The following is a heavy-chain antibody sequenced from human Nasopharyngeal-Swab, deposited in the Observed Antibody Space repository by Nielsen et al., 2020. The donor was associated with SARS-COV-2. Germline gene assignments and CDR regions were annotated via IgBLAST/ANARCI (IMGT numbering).Heavy chain of an antibody. CDR1: AHTFTTFW. V-gene: IGHV5-51*01. CDR3: AQTSVDSNYFDK. J-gene: IGHJ4*02. D-gene: IGHD5-12*01. Sequence: GGSLRLSCKGSAHTFTTFWLTWMRQMPGKGLEWMGNIFPGDSDTRYSPSFQGQVTISVDKSISTAYLQWTSLKASDTALYFCAQTSVDSNYFDKWGQGTLVTVSS. CDR2: IFPGDSDT.